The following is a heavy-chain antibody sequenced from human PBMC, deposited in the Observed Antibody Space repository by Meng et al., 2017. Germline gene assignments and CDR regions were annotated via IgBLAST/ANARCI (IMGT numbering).Heavy chain of an antibody. J-gene: IGHJ3*02. CDR2: ISGSGGST. CDR1: GFTFSSYA. D-gene: IGHD3-22*01. V-gene: IGHV3-23*01. CDR3: AKDYREYYDSSGYYTPNAFDI. Sequence: GESLKISCAASGFTFSSYAMSWVRQAPGKGLEWVSAISGSGGSTYYADSVKGRFTIARDNSKNTLYLQMNSLRAEDTAVYYCAKDYREYYDSSGYYTPNAFDIWARGPL.